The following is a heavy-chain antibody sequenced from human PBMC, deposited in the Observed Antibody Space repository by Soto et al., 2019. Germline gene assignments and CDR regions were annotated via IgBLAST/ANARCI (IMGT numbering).Heavy chain of an antibody. CDR2: IWYDGSNK. J-gene: IGHJ6*02. CDR3: ARVLFRDSSGYNFPYYYYGMDV. V-gene: IGHV3-33*01. CDR1: GFTFSSYG. D-gene: IGHD3-22*01. Sequence: QVQLVESGGGVVQPGRSLRLSCAASGFTFSSYGMHWVRQAPGKGLEWVAVIWYDGSNKYYADSVKGRFTISRDNSKNTLYLQMNSLRAEDTAVYYCARVLFRDSSGYNFPYYYYGMDVWGQGTTVTVSS.